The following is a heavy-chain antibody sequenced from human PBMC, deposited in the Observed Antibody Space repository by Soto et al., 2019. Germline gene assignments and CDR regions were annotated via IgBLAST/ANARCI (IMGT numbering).Heavy chain of an antibody. D-gene: IGHD3-16*01. Sequence: GGSLRLSCAASGFTFSSFAMSWVRQAPGKGLEWVSSTAASGRPTFYAESVRGRFTFSRDNSKNTLYLQMNSLRVEDTAVYFCARVGAASNSDYWGQGTLVTVSS. CDR1: GFTFSSFA. CDR3: ARVGAASNSDY. V-gene: IGHV3-23*01. CDR2: TAASGRPT. J-gene: IGHJ4*02.